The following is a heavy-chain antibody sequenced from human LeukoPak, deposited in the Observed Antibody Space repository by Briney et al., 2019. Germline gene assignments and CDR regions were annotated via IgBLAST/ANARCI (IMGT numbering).Heavy chain of an antibody. CDR2: SGSGGST. D-gene: IGHD3-10*01. CDR1: GFTFSSYA. V-gene: IGHV3-23*01. Sequence: GGSLRLSCAASGFTFSSYAMSWVRQAPGKGLEWVSGSGSGGSTYYADSVKGRFTISRDNSKNTLYLQMNSLRAEDTAVYYCAKELWFVNSYYFDYWGQGTLVTVSS. CDR3: AKELWFVNSYYFDY. J-gene: IGHJ4*02.